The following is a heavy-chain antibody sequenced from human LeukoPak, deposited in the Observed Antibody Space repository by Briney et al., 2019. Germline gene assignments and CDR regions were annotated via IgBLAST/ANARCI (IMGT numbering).Heavy chain of an antibody. CDR3: ARVVRYCSSTSCAFFDY. V-gene: IGHV4-59*01. CDR1: GGSFTSYF. D-gene: IGHD2-2*01. J-gene: IGHJ4*02. Sequence: AETLSLTCTVSGGSFTSYFWSWVRQPPGEGLEWIGYIYYSGSTNYNPSLKSRVTKSLDPSKNQFSLKLSSVTAADTAVYYCARVVRYCSSTSCAFFDYWGQGTLVTVSS. CDR2: IYYSGST.